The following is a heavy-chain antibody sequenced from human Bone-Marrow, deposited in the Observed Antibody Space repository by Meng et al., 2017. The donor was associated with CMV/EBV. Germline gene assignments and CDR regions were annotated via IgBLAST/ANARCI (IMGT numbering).Heavy chain of an antibody. CDR3: ARVRELRVCKYCSSTSCYLSPIPYYYYDMDV. J-gene: IGHJ6*02. CDR2: INPNSGGT. D-gene: IGHD2-2*01. Sequence: ASVKVSCKASGYIFTDSYIHWVRQAPGQGLEWMGWINPNSGGTNYAQKFQGRVTMTRDTSVSTGYMEVSRLRSDDTAVYYCARVRELRVCKYCSSTSCYLSPIPYYYYDMDVWGQGTTVTVSS. V-gene: IGHV1-2*02. CDR1: GYIFTDSY.